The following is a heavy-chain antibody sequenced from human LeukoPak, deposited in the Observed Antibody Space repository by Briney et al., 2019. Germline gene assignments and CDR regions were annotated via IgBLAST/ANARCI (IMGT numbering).Heavy chain of an antibody. CDR3: AKEYYFDY. CDR1: GFTFSSYS. Sequence: GGSLRLSCAASGFTFSSYSMNWVRQAPGKGLEWVSSIGSSSSYIYYADSVKGRFTISRDNSKNTLYLQMNSLRAEDTAVYYCAKEYYFDYWGQGTLVTVSS. J-gene: IGHJ4*02. V-gene: IGHV3-21*04. CDR2: IGSSSSYI.